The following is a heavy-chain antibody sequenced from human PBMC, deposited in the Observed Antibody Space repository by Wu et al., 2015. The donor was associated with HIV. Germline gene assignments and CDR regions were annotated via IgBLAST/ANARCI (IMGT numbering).Heavy chain of an antibody. CDR1: GETFGTYA. J-gene: IGHJ4*02. D-gene: IGHD3-3*01. CDR2: INPNSGGT. V-gene: IGHV1-2*02. Sequence: QVQLLQSGAEVKKPGSSVKVSCKASGETFGTYAVSWVRQAPGQGLEWMGWINPNSGGTNYAQKFQGTVTVTRDTSIGTAYMELSRLRSDDTAVYYCARGDYANYDFWSAYPSYWGQGTLVTVSS. CDR3: ARGDYANYDFWSAYPSY.